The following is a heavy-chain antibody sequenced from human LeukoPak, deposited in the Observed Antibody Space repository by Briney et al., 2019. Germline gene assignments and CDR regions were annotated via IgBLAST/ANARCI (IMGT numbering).Heavy chain of an antibody. V-gene: IGHV4-59*01. J-gene: IGHJ4*02. CDR1: GGSISSYY. Sequence: SETLSLTCTVSGGSISSYYWSWIRQPPGKGLEWIGYIYYSGTTNYNPSLKSRVTISVDTSKNQFSLKLSSVTAADTAVYYCARGGYIAAAQYGYWGQGTLVTVSS. CDR2: IYYSGTT. CDR3: ARGGYIAAAQYGY. D-gene: IGHD6-13*01.